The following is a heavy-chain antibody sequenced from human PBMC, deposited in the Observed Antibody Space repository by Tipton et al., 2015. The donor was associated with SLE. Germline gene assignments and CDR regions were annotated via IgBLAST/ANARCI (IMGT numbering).Heavy chain of an antibody. Sequence: TLSLTCTVSGGSISSSSYYWGWIRQHPGKGLEWIGYIYYSGSANYNPSLKSRVTISVDTSKNQFSLKLSSVTAADTAVYYCAGLRVTSDAFDIWGQGTMVTVSS. D-gene: IGHD2-21*02. CDR3: AGLRVTSDAFDI. CDR1: GGSISSSSYY. V-gene: IGHV4-61*05. J-gene: IGHJ3*02. CDR2: IYYSGSA.